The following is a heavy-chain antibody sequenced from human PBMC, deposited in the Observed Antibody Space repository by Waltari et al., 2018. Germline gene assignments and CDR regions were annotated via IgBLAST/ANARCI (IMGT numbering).Heavy chain of an antibody. CDR1: GFTFSSYS. D-gene: IGHD2-15*01. J-gene: IGHJ4*02. Sequence: EVQLVESGGGLVQPGGSLRLSCAASGFTFSSYSMNWVRKAPGKGLEWVSYISSSSSTIYYADSVKGRFTISRDNAKNSLYLQMNSLRAEDTAVYYCASVVVVAATSLPDYWGQGTLVTVSS. CDR3: ASVVVVAATSLPDY. CDR2: ISSSSSTI. V-gene: IGHV3-48*01.